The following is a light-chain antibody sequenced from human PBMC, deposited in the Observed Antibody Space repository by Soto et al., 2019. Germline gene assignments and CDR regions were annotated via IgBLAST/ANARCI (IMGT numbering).Light chain of an antibody. Sequence: EIVLPQSPGTLSLSPGARSTLSCRASQIVSNNYLAWYQQKPGQAPRLLIYGASNRATGIPDRFSGSGSGTDFTLTISRLEPEDFAVYYCQQYGSSGAVGKGTKVDIK. V-gene: IGKV3-20*01. CDR3: QQYGSSGA. J-gene: IGKJ1*01. CDR1: QIVSNNY. CDR2: GAS.